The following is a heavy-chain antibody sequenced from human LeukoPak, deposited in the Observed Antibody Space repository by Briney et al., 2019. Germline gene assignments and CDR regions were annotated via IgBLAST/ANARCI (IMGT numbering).Heavy chain of an antibody. J-gene: IGHJ4*02. D-gene: IGHD3-3*01. CDR2: IYYSGST. V-gene: IGHV4-59*05. Sequence: SETLSLTCTVSGGSISSYYWSWIRQPAGKGLEWIGSIYYSGSTYYNPSLKSRVTISVDTSKNQFSLKLSSVTAADTAVYYCARGDYDFWSGYFSYWGQGTLVTVSS. CDR3: ARGDYDFWSGYFSY. CDR1: GGSISSYY.